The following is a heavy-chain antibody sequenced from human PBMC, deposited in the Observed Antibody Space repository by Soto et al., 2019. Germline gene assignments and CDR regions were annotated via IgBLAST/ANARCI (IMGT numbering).Heavy chain of an antibody. CDR3: ARDEYNNGRNWLNP. Sequence: ASVELSCKECGYRFGNAGCSWMRQAPGQGLEWMGWISTYNGNTNYAQKFQGRLSMTRDTSTTTAFMELTTLRSDDTAVYYCARDEYNNGRNWLNPWGQGTLVTVSS. J-gene: IGHJ5*02. D-gene: IGHD2-8*01. CDR1: GYRFGNAG. CDR2: ISTYNGNT. V-gene: IGHV1-18*01.